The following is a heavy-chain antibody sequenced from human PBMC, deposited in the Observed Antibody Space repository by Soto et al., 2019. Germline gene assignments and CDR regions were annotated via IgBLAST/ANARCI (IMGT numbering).Heavy chain of an antibody. D-gene: IGHD1-1*01. CDR2: IKNNADGGTT. CDR3: TSMNDRDAFEI. CDR1: GLTFSIAW. J-gene: IGHJ3*02. Sequence: EEQLVESGGGLVKRGGSLKLSCAASGLTFSIAWLSWVRQAPGKGLEWVGRIKNNADGGTTDSAAPVKDRFTISRDDSKSTLYLQMNSLQSEDTAMYYCTSMNDRDAFEIWGQGTMVTVSS. V-gene: IGHV3-15*01.